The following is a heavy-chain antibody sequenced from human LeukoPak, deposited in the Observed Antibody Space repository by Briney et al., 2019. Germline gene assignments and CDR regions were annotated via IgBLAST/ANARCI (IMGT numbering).Heavy chain of an antibody. CDR3: ARDLYVDIVAPSGMDV. Sequence: GGSLRLSCAASGFTVSSNSMSWVRQAPGKGLEWVSVIYSGGTTYYADSVKGRFTISKDNSKNTLHLQMNSLRAEDTAVYYCARDLYVDIVAPSGMDVWGQGTTVTVSS. J-gene: IGHJ6*02. CDR1: GFTVSSNS. CDR2: IYSGGTT. D-gene: IGHD5-12*01. V-gene: IGHV3-66*01.